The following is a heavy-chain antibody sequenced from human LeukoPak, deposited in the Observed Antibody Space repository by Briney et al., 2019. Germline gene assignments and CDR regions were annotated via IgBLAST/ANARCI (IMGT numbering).Heavy chain of an antibody. CDR2: ISWNSGSI. CDR1: GFTFDDYA. J-gene: IGHJ4*02. Sequence: PGGSLRLSCAASGFTFDDYAMHWVRQAPGKGLEWVSGISWNSGSIGYADSVKGRFTISRDNAKNSLYLQMNSLRAEDTALYYCAKETEYTYGFDYWGQGTLVTVSS. D-gene: IGHD5-18*01. CDR3: AKETEYTYGFDY. V-gene: IGHV3-9*01.